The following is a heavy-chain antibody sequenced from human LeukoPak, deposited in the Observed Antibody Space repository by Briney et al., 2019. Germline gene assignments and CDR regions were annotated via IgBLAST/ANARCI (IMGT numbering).Heavy chain of an antibody. V-gene: IGHV3-33*01. CDR3: ARDMVRGVIFSYYGMDV. CDR2: IWYDGSNK. CDR1: GFTFSSYG. D-gene: IGHD3-10*01. J-gene: IGHJ6*04. Sequence: PGGSLRLSCAASGFTFSSYGMHWVRQAPAKGLERVAVIWYDGSNKYYADSVKGRFTISRDNSKNTLYLQMNSLGAEDTAVYYCARDMVRGVIFSYYGMDVWGKGTTVTVSS.